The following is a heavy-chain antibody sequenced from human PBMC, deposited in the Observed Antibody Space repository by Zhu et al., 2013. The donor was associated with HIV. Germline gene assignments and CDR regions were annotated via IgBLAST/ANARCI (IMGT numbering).Heavy chain of an antibody. CDR2: INPNSGGT. V-gene: IGHV1-2*02. CDR3: ARGGASGVGATGTWVPTP. CDR1: GYTFTGYY. Sequence: QVQLVQSGAEVKKPGASVKVSCKASGYTFTGYYMQWVRQAPGQGLEWMGWINPNSGGTNYAQKFQGRVTMARDTSISTAYMELSRLRSDDTAIYYCARGGASGVGATGTWVPTPWGQGPWSPSPQ. J-gene: IGHJ5*02. D-gene: IGHD1-26*01.